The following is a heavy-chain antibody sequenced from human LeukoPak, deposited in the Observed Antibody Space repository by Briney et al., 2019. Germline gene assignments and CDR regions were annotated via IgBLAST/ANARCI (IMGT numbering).Heavy chain of an antibody. J-gene: IGHJ4*02. V-gene: IGHV4-39*07. Sequence: SGTLSLTCTVSGGSISSSSYYWGWIRQPPGKGLEWIGSIYYSGSTYYNPSLKSRVTISVDTSKNQFSLKLSSVTAADTAVYYCARDRRGPAMIVARRYFDYWGQGTLVTVSS. CDR2: IYYSGST. CDR3: ARDRRGPAMIVARRYFDY. CDR1: GGSISSSSYY. D-gene: IGHD3-22*01.